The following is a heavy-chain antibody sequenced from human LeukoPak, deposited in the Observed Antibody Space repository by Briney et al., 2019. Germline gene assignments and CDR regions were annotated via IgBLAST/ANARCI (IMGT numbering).Heavy chain of an antibody. CDR2: ISGDGGST. J-gene: IGHJ4*02. V-gene: IGHV3-43*02. Sequence: GGSLRLSCAASGFTFDDYAMHWVRQAPGKGLEWVSLISGDGGSTYYADSVKGRFTISRDKSKNSLYLQMNSLRTEDTALYYCAKDIGRFLEWLSLDYWGQGTLVTVSS. D-gene: IGHD3-3*01. CDR1: GFTFDDYA. CDR3: AKDIGRFLEWLSLDY.